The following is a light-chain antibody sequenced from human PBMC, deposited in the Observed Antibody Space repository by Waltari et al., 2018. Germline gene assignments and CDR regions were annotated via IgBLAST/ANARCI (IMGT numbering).Light chain of an antibody. V-gene: IGKV4-1*01. CDR1: QSVLYSPNNKSY. CDR2: WAS. J-gene: IGKJ1*01. Sequence: DIVMTQSPDSLAVSLGERATINCKSSQSVLYSPNNKSYLSWFQQKPGQPPKLLFYWASTRESGVPDRFSGSGSGTDFTLTISSLQAEDVAVYYCQQYYAAPWTFGQGTMVEIK. CDR3: QQYYAAPWT.